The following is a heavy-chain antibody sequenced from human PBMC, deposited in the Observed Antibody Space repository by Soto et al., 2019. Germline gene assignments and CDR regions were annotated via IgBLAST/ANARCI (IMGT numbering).Heavy chain of an antibody. CDR3: TTAATLTVVVITTTFDY. J-gene: IGHJ4*02. CDR2: IKSKTDGGTT. Sequence: EVQLVESGGGLVKPGGSLRLSCAASGFTFSNAWMSWVRQAPGKGLEWVGRIKSKTDGGTTDYAAHVKGRFTISRDDSKTTLYLQMNSLKTEDTAVYFCTTAATLTVVVITTTFDYWGQGTLVTVSS. D-gene: IGHD3-22*01. CDR1: GFTFSNAW. V-gene: IGHV3-15*01.